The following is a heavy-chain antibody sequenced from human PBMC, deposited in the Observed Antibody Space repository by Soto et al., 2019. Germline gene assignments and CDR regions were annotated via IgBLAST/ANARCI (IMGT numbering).Heavy chain of an antibody. V-gene: IGHV3-23*01. CDR3: AKDQTHSSGWFGENQFDY. Sequence: GGSLRLSCAASGFTFSSYAMSWVRQAPGKGLEWVSAISCSGGSTYYADSVKGRFTISRDNSKNTLYLQMNSLRAEDTAVYYCAKDQTHSSGWFGENQFDYWGQGTLVTVSS. CDR1: GFTFSSYA. CDR2: ISCSGGST. D-gene: IGHD6-19*01. J-gene: IGHJ4*02.